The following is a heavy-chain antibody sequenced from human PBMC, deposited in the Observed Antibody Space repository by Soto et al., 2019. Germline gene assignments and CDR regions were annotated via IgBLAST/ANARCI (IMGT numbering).Heavy chain of an antibody. CDR3: CWYYYDSSGYYYVDY. D-gene: IGHD3-22*01. V-gene: IGHV1-69*13. Sequence: SVKVSCKASGGTFSSYAISWVRQAPGQGLEWMGGIIPIFGTANYAHKFQGRVTITADESTSTAYMELSSLRSEDTAVYYCCWYYYDSSGYYYVDYWGQGTLVTV. CDR2: IIPIFGTA. J-gene: IGHJ4*02. CDR1: GGTFSSYA.